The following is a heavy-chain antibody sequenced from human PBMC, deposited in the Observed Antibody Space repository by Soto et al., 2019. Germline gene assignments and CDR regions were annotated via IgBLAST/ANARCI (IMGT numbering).Heavy chain of an antibody. CDR2: SSSSSSYI. CDR1: GFTFSSYS. Sequence: EVQLVESGGGLVKPGGSLRLSCAASGFTFSSYSMNWVRQAPGKGLEWVSSSSSSSSYIYYADSVKGRFTISRDNAKNSLYLQMNSLRAEDTAVYYCATYVSSSWYRYFDYWGQGTLVTVSS. J-gene: IGHJ4*02. D-gene: IGHD6-13*01. V-gene: IGHV3-21*01. CDR3: ATYVSSSWYRYFDY.